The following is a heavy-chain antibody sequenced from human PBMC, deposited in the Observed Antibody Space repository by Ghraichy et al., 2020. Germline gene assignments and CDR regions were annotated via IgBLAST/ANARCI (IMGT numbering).Heavy chain of an antibody. J-gene: IGHJ4*02. Sequence: GGSLRLSCAASGFTFDDYAMHWVRQAPGKGLEWVSGISWNSGSIGYADSVKGRFTISRDNAKNSLYLQMNSLRAEDTALYYCAKGPGIAVAGHFFYFDYWGQGTLVTVSS. V-gene: IGHV3-9*01. D-gene: IGHD6-19*01. CDR3: AKGPGIAVAGHFFYFDY. CDR2: ISWNSGSI. CDR1: GFTFDDYA.